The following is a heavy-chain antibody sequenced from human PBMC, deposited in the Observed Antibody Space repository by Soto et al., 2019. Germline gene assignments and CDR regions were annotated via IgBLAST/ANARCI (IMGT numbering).Heavy chain of an antibody. CDR3: ARSTSSWSYFDY. J-gene: IGHJ4*02. CDR1: GDSFTTYW. Sequence: GESLKISCQGSGDSFTTYWIAWVRQMPEKGLEWMGVIYPGDSDTRYNPSFQGQVTISADKSISTAYLQWSSLKASDTAIYYCARSTSSWSYFDYWGQGTPVTVSS. V-gene: IGHV5-51*01. D-gene: IGHD6-13*01. CDR2: IYPGDSDT.